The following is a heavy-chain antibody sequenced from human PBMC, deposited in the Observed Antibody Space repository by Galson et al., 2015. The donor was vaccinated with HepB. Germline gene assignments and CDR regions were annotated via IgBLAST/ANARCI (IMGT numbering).Heavy chain of an antibody. D-gene: IGHD6-13*01. CDR2: IRSKAYGGTT. CDR3: TIGYSSSWRYYYYGMDV. CDR1: GFTFGDYA. V-gene: IGHV3-49*04. J-gene: IGHJ6*02. Sequence: SLRLSCAASGFTFGDYAMSWVRQAPGKGLEWVGFIRSKAYGGTTEYAASVKGRFTISRDDSKSTAYLRMNSPKTEDTAVYYCTIGYSSSWRYYYYGMDVWGQGTTVTVSS.